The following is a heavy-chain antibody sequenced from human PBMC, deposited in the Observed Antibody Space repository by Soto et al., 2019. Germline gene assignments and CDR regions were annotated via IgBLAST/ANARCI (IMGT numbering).Heavy chain of an antibody. V-gene: IGHV3-33*01. CDR2: IWYDGSNK. D-gene: IGHD3-22*01. CDR1: GFTFSSYG. J-gene: IGHJ4*02. CDR3: ARGNYYYDSSGYYSFLDY. Sequence: GGSLRLSCAASGFTFSSYGMHWVRQAPGKGLEWVAVIWYDGSNKYYADSVKGRFTISRDNSKNALYLQMNSLRAEDTAVYYCARGNYYYDSSGYYSFLDYWGQGTLVTVSS.